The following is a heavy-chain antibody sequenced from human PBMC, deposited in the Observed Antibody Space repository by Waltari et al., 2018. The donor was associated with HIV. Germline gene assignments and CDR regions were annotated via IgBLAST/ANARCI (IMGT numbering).Heavy chain of an antibody. Sequence: EVQLVESGGGLVKPGGSLRLSCAASGFTFSSYSMNWVRQAPGKGLEWVSSISSSSSYIYYADSVKGRFTISRDNAKNSLYLQMNSLRAEDTAVYYCARSRIWCTDTNCFTTHFDSWGQGTMVTVSS. J-gene: IGHJ4*02. D-gene: IGHD3-3*01. CDR1: GFTFSSYS. CDR2: ISSSSSYI. V-gene: IGHV3-21*01. CDR3: ARSRIWCTDTNCFTTHFDS.